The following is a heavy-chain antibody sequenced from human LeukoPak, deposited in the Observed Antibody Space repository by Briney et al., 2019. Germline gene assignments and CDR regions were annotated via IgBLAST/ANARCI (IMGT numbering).Heavy chain of an antibody. Sequence: GGSLRLSCAASGFTFSSYAMSWVRQAPGKGLEWVSAISGSGGSTYYADSVKGRFTISRDNSKNTLYLQMNSLRAEDTAVYYCAKDLAPRITMIVVGTFDYWGQGTLVNVSS. J-gene: IGHJ4*02. CDR2: ISGSGGST. V-gene: IGHV3-23*01. D-gene: IGHD3-22*01. CDR3: AKDLAPRITMIVVGTFDY. CDR1: GFTFSSYA.